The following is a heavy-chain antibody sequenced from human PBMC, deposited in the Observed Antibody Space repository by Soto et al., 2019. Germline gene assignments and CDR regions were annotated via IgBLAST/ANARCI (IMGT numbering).Heavy chain of an antibody. D-gene: IGHD3-10*01. CDR3: AGGSGWLIDH. Sequence: GGSLRLSCAASGFTFSNFWMNWVRQAPGRGLEWPAIIRQDGSEDLYVDSLKDRFTISRDNAKNSLYLQINSLRAEDTAVYYCAGGSGWLIDHWGQGTLVTVSS. J-gene: IGHJ4*02. CDR2: IRQDGSED. CDR1: GFTFSNFW. V-gene: IGHV3-7*04.